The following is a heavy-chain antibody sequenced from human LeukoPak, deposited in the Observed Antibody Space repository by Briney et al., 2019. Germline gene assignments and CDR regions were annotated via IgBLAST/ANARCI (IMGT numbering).Heavy chain of an antibody. J-gene: IGHJ1*01. CDR1: GFTFSSYA. CDR3: TRHLTIEAAGNRRYFQH. V-gene: IGHV3-48*03. D-gene: IGHD6-13*01. Sequence: GGSLRLSCAASGFTFSSYAMNWARQAPGKGLEWVSYISSSGSITHHADSVKGRFTISRDNAKNTLYLQMNSLRAEETAAYYCTRHLTIEAAGNRRYFQHWGQGNLVTVSS. CDR2: ISSSGSIT.